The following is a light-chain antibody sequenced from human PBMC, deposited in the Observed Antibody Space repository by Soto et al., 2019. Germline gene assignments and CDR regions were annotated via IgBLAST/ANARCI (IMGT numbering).Light chain of an antibody. V-gene: IGLV6-57*04. CDR2: EDN. CDR3: QSYDSSTVV. J-gene: IGLJ2*01. Sequence: LTQPHSVSESPGKTVTISCTRSIGSIASNYVQWYQQRPGSAPTTVIYEDNQRPSGVPDRFSGSIDSSSNSASLTISGLKTDDEADYYCQSYDSSTVVFGGGTKLTVL. CDR1: IGSIASNY.